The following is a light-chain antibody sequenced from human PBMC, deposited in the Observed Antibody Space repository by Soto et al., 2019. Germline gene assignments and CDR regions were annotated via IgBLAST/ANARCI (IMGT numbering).Light chain of an antibody. V-gene: IGLV3-27*01. CDR3: YSAADNNV. CDR2: KDS. J-gene: IGLJ1*01. Sequence: SYGLTQPSSVSVSPGQTARITCSGDVLAKKYARWFQQKPGQAPVLVIYKDSERPSGIPERFSGSSSGTTVTLTISGAQVEDEADYYCYSAADNNVFGTGTKVTVL. CDR1: VLAKKY.